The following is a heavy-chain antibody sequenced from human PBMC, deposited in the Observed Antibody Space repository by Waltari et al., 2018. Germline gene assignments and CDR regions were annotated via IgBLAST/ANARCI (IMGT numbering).Heavy chain of an antibody. D-gene: IGHD3-10*01. J-gene: IGHJ5*02. CDR1: GGTFSSYA. Sequence: QVQLVQSGAEVKKPGSSVKVSCKASGGTFSSYAISWVRQAPGQWLEWMGGIIPIFGTANYAQKFQGRVTITADESTSTAYMELSSLRSEDTAVYYCARDDSSGSYFEGNWFDPWGQGTLVTVSS. CDR2: IIPIFGTA. CDR3: ARDDSSGSYFEGNWFDP. V-gene: IGHV1-69*01.